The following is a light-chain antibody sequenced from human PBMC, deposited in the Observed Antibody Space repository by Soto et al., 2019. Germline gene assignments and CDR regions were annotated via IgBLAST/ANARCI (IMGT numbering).Light chain of an antibody. V-gene: IGKV3-20*01. CDR3: QQYDSSHKT. CDR2: GAS. Sequence: EIVLTQSPGTLSLSPGERATLSCRASQSVSSSYLAWYQQKPGQAPRLLIYGASSRATGIPDRFSGTGSGTDFTLTISRLEPEDFAVYYCQQYDSSHKTSGQGTKV. J-gene: IGKJ1*01. CDR1: QSVSSSY.